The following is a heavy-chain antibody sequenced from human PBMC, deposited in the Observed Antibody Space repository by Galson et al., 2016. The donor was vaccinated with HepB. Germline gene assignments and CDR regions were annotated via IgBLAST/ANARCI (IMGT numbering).Heavy chain of an antibody. J-gene: IGHJ4*02. CDR3: AGSLYSTGWYAN. Sequence: SVKVSCKASGYTFTRYAIHWVRQAPGQRLEWMGWINAGNGKTKFSQKFQGRVTITRDTSASTAYMEPSSLRSEDTAMYYCAGSLYSTGWYANWGQGTLVTVSS. CDR1: GYTFTRYA. CDR2: INAGNGKT. V-gene: IGHV1-3*01. D-gene: IGHD6-19*01.